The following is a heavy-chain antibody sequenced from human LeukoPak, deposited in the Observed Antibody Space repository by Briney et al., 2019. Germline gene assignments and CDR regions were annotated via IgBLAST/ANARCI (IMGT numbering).Heavy chain of an antibody. Sequence: ASVKVSCKASGYTFTSYDINWVRQATGQGLEWMGWMNPNSGNTGYAQKFQGRVTMTRNTSIGTAYMELSSLRSDDTAVYYCAREVPYDSSRYYQPFDYWGQGTLVTVSS. D-gene: IGHD3-22*01. V-gene: IGHV1-8*01. CDR1: GYTFTSYD. J-gene: IGHJ4*02. CDR3: AREVPYDSSRYYQPFDY. CDR2: MNPNSGNT.